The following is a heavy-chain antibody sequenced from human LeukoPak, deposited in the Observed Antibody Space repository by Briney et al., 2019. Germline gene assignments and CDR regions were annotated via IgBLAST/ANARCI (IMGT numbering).Heavy chain of an antibody. CDR3: ARGPIVVVPAAMDWLDP. CDR1: GYTFTSYY. D-gene: IGHD2-2*01. CDR2: INPSGGST. J-gene: IGHJ5*02. V-gene: IGHV1-46*01. Sequence: ASVKVSCKASGYTFTSYYMHWVRQAPGQGLEWMGIINPSGGSTSYAQKFQGRVTMTRDTSTSTVYMELSSLRSEDTAVYYCARGPIVVVPAAMDWLDPWGQGTLVTVSS.